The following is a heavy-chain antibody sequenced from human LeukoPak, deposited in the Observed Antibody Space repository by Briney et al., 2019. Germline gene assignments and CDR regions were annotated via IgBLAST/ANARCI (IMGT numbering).Heavy chain of an antibody. CDR1: GGSISSGGYS. CDR2: IYHSGST. J-gene: IGHJ4*02. D-gene: IGHD3-9*01. Sequence: SETLSLTCAVSGGSISSGGYSWSWIRQPPGKGLEWIGYIYHSGSTYYNPSLKSRVTISVDTSKNQFSLKLSSVTAADTAVYYCARQRHFDLDYWGQGTLVTVSS. CDR3: ARQRHFDLDY. V-gene: IGHV4-30-2*03.